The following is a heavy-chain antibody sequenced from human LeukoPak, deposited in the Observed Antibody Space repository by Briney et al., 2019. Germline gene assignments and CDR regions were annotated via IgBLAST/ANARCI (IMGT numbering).Heavy chain of an antibody. Sequence: GESLKISCKASGYSFTTCWIGWVRQMPRKGLEWMGIIFPDDSDTIYSPSFQGQVTISADKSINTAYLQWSNLKASDSAIYYCARQESEMTTPANRYFDLWGQGTLITVSS. J-gene: IGHJ4*02. D-gene: IGHD5-24*01. CDR3: ARQESEMTTPANRYFDL. CDR1: GYSFTTCW. CDR2: IFPDDSDT. V-gene: IGHV5-51*01.